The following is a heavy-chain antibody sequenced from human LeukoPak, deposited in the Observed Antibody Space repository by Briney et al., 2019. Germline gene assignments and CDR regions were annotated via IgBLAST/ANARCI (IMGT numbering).Heavy chain of an antibody. V-gene: IGHV1-69*02. D-gene: IGHD3-3*01. CDR2: IIPILGIA. J-gene: IGHJ4*02. Sequence: GASVKVSCKASGGTFSSYTISWVRQAPGQGLEWMGRIIPILGIANYAQKFQGRVTITADKSTSTAYMELSSLRSEDTAVYYCASNFLEWSSPESDDYWGQGTLVTVSS. CDR3: ASNFLEWSSPESDDY. CDR1: GGTFSSYT.